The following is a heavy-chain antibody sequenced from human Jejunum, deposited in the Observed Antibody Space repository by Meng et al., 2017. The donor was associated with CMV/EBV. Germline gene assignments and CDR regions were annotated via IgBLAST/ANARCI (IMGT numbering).Heavy chain of an antibody. V-gene: IGHV1-2*02. D-gene: IGHD1-1*01. J-gene: IGHJ5*02. Sequence: SGSPFTDHFIHWVRQVPGQGLEWMGWINPSSGATGYAQKFQGRVSMTRDTSISTAYMELRTLTSDDTAVYYCARPMDKSSWKEWFDPWGQGTQVTVSS. CDR2: INPSSGAT. CDR3: ARPMDKSSWKEWFDP. CDR1: GSPFTDHF.